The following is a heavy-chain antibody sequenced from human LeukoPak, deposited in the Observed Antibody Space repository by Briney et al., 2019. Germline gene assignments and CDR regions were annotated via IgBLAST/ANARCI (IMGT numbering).Heavy chain of an antibody. CDR2: INPNSGGT. J-gene: IGHJ2*01. CDR3: ARDSVAAAATEDWYFDL. D-gene: IGHD6-13*01. Sequence: ASVKVSCKASGYTFTGYYMHWVRQAPGQGLEWMGRINPNSGGTNYAQKFLGRVTMTRDTSISTAYMELSRLRSDDTAVYYCARDSVAAAATEDWYFDLWGRGTLVTVSS. CDR1: GYTFTGYY. V-gene: IGHV1-2*06.